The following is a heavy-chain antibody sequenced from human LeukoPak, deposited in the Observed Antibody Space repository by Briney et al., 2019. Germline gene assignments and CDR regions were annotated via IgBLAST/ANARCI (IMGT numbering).Heavy chain of an antibody. CDR3: AKEGDYYDSSGYLFDY. Sequence: GALRLSCAASGFSFSNYAMSWVRQAPGKGLEWVSAIGGSGSSTFYADSVKGRFTISRDNSKNTLYLQMNSLRAEDTAVYYCAKEGDYYDSSGYLFDYWGQGTLVTVSS. V-gene: IGHV3-23*01. CDR1: GFSFSNYA. D-gene: IGHD3-22*01. CDR2: IGGSGSST. J-gene: IGHJ4*02.